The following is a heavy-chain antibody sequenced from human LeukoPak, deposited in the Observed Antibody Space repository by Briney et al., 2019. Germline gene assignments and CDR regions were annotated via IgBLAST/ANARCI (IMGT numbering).Heavy chain of an antibody. J-gene: IGHJ6*02. Sequence: GGSLRLSCAASGFTFSSHAMNWVRQAPGKGLEWVAVISYDGSNKYYADSVKGRFTISRDNFKNTLYLQMNSLRAEDTAVYYCARESKYCSSTSCYHYYYGMDVWGQGTTVTVSS. V-gene: IGHV3-30-3*01. CDR3: ARESKYCSSTSCYHYYYGMDV. D-gene: IGHD2-2*01. CDR1: GFTFSSHA. CDR2: ISYDGSNK.